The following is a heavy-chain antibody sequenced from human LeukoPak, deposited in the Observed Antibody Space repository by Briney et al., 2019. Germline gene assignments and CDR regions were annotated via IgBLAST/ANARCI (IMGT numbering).Heavy chain of an antibody. J-gene: IGHJ2*01. CDR1: GFTFSSYG. CDR3: ARDRTYWYFDL. Sequence: PGGSLRLSCAASGFTFSSYGMHWVRQAPGKGLEWVAVIWYDGSNKYYADSVKGRFTISRDSSKNTLYLQMNSLRAEDTAVYYCARDRTYWYFDLRGRGTLVTVSS. CDR2: IWYDGSNK. V-gene: IGHV3-33*01.